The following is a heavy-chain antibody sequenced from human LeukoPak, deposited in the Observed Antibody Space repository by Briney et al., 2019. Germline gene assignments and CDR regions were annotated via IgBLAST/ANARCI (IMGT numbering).Heavy chain of an antibody. CDR1: GGSISSYY. D-gene: IGHD2-15*01. CDR3: ARGGGYCSGGSCYRWFDP. V-gene: IGHV4-59*01. Sequence: SETLSLTCTVSGGSISSYYWSWLRQPPGKGLEWIGYIYYSGSTNYNPSLKSRVTISVYTSKNQFSLKLSSVTAADTAVYYCARGGGYCSGGSCYRWFDPWDQGTLVTVSS. CDR2: IYYSGST. J-gene: IGHJ5*02.